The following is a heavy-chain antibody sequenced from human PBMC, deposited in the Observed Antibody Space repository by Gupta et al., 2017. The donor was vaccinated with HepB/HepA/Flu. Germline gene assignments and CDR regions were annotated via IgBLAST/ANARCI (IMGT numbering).Heavy chain of an antibody. CDR1: GFTFSSHW. D-gene: IGHD2-2*01. V-gene: IGHV3-7*01. Sequence: VQLVESGGGLVQPGGSLRLSCAASGFTFSSHWMNWVRQAPGKGLEWVANIKQDGSEKKYVGSVKGRFTISRDNAKDSLYLQMDSLRAEDTAVYYCARGSGSTTRALDIWGQGTMVTVSS. CDR2: IKQDGSEK. CDR3: ARGSGSTTRALDI. J-gene: IGHJ3*02.